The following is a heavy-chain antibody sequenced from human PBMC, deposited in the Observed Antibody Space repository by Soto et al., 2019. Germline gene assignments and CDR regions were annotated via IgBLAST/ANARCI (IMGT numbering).Heavy chain of an antibody. CDR3: TSDSPGVTTKYSFDY. D-gene: IGHD2-21*02. Sequence: EVQLVESGGGLVNPGGSLRLSCAASGFTFSHAWMNWVRQAPGRGLELVARFKSRGDGGTTDYAAPVKGRFTISRDDSENSLSMHMNSLKISETAVYFCTSDSPGVTTKYSFDYWGQGILVTVSS. V-gene: IGHV3-15*07. CDR2: FKSRGDGGTT. J-gene: IGHJ4*02. CDR1: GFTFSHAW.